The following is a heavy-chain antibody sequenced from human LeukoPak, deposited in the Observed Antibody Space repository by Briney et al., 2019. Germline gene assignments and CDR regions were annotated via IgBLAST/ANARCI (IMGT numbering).Heavy chain of an antibody. CDR2: IYYSGST. V-gene: IGHV4-59*12. CDR1: GGSISSYY. J-gene: IGHJ6*03. Sequence: SETLSLTCTVSGGSISSYYWSWIRQPPGKGLEWIGYIYYSGSTNYNPSLKSRVTISVDTSKNQFSLKLSSVTAADTAVYYCASSPPYCSSTSCYYMDVWGKGTTVTVSS. D-gene: IGHD2-2*01. CDR3: ASSPPYCSSTSCYYMDV.